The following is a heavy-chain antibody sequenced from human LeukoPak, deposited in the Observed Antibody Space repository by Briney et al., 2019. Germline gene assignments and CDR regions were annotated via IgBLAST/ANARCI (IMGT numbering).Heavy chain of an antibody. V-gene: IGHV3-21*01. CDR1: GFTFTSYS. J-gene: IGHJ3*02. CDR2: INTDGRYK. CDR3: ARGDDFWGDRDAFDI. Sequence: GSLRLSCAASGFTFTSYSMHWVRQTPGEGLEWVSSINTDGRYKLYADSVKGRFTISRDDAKNSLYLQMNSLRVEDTALYYCARGDDFWGDRDAFDIWGQGTMVTVSS. D-gene: IGHD3-3*01.